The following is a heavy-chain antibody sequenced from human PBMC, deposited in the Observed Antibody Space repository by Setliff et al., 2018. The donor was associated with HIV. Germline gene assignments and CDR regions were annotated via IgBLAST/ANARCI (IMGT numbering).Heavy chain of an antibody. CDR3: AREGSDHGTYYFDY. V-gene: IGHV3-11*04. Sequence: GSLRLSCAASGFTFSDYYMSWIRQAPGKGLEWVSYISYSGSTIYYADSVKGRITISRDNAKNTLYLQMNSLRAEDTAVYYCAREGSDHGTYYFDYWGQGTPVTVSS. J-gene: IGHJ4*02. D-gene: IGHD1-26*01. CDR2: ISYSGSTI. CDR1: GFTFSDYY.